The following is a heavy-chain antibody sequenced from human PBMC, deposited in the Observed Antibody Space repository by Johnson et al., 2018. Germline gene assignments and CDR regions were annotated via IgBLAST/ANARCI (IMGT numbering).Heavy chain of an antibody. CDR1: GFTFGDYA. J-gene: IGHJ6*03. CDR3: AGDAGQRHSYYSMDV. V-gene: IGHV3-48*01. D-gene: IGHD6-25*01. Sequence: VQLQESGGGSVQPGGSLRLSCAASGFTFGDYAMSWLRQAPGKGLEWLSYISTSSNTIWYADSLRGRFTISRDNAKNSLYLQMNSLRAEDTAVYFCAGDAGQRHSYYSMDVWGKGTAVTVSS. CDR2: ISTSSNTI.